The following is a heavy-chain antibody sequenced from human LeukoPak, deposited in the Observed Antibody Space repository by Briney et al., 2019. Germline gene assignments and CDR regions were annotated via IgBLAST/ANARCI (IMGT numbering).Heavy chain of an antibody. Sequence: GGSLRLSCAASGFTVSSNYMSWVRQAPGKGLEWVSVIYSGGSTYYADSLKGRFTSSRDNSKNTLYPQNNSMRAEDTAVYYCARDYGRYYYYGMDVWGQGTTVTVSS. V-gene: IGHV3-66*01. CDR1: GFTVSSNY. D-gene: IGHD1-26*01. J-gene: IGHJ6*02. CDR2: IYSGGST. CDR3: ARDYGRYYYYGMDV.